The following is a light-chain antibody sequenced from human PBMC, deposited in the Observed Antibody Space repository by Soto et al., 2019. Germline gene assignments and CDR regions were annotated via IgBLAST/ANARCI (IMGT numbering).Light chain of an antibody. Sequence: DILMTQSPASLSVSLGERATINCNSSQSILSSSNNKNYLAWYQQKPGQPPKLLIYWASTRESGVPDRFSGSGSGTDFTLTISSLQAEDVAVYYCQQYYSTPPTFGQGTKVDIK. J-gene: IGKJ1*01. CDR2: WAS. V-gene: IGKV4-1*01. CDR3: QQYYSTPPT. CDR1: QSILSSSNNKNY.